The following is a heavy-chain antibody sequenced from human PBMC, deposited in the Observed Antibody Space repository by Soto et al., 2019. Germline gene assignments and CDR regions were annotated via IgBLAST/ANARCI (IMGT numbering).Heavy chain of an antibody. CDR1: GFNFGGSS. Sequence: EVLLVESGGGLVKPGGSLRLSCAASGFNFGGSSMNWVRQSPRKGLEWVSSISDRGGFIKYADSVKGRFTISRDNAKSLLFLQMDSLRAASPAVYYCATGTSWYYFHRGQGTLATVSS. D-gene: IGHD6-13*01. CDR3: ATGTSWYYFH. J-gene: IGHJ4*02. V-gene: IGHV3-21*06. CDR2: ISDRGGFI.